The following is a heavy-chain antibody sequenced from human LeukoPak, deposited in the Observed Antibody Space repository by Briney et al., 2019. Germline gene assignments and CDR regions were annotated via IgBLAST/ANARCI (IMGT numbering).Heavy chain of an antibody. J-gene: IGHJ4*02. CDR3: AKDRGYCSGGSCYFDY. CDR1: GYTFSTYG. D-gene: IGHD2-15*01. V-gene: IGHV3-23*01. CDR2: ISGSGGST. Sequence: PGGSLRLSCAASGYTFSTYGLSWVRQAPGKGLEWVSGISGSGGSTYYADSVKGRFTISRGNSKNTLYLQMNSLRAEDTAVYYCAKDRGYCSGGSCYFDYWGQGTLVTVSS.